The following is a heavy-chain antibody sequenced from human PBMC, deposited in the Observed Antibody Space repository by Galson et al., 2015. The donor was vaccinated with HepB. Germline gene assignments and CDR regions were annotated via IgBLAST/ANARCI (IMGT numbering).Heavy chain of an antibody. CDR2: IKEDGSIK. D-gene: IGHD5-12*01. CDR1: GFMFSGHW. V-gene: IGHV3-7*03. J-gene: IGHJ4*02. Sequence: SLRLSCAASGFMFSGHWMNWVRQAPGKGLEWVANIKEDGSIKYYVDSVTGRFTISRDNARNLLYLQMNGLRAEDTAVYFCARNRGYETFDYWGRGALVTVSS. CDR3: ARNRGYETFDY.